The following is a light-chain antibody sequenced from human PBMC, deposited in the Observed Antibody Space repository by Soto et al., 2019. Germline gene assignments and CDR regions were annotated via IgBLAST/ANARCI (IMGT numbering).Light chain of an antibody. V-gene: IGKV3-20*01. Sequence: EIVLTQSPGTLSLSPGDRATLSCRTSQSLGSGYLAWYQQKPGQAPRILIYAASTRATGIPDRFSGSGSGTDFSLTISSLEPEDFAVYYCQQYDTSPRTFGQGTTVDI. CDR1: QSLGSGY. CDR2: AAS. J-gene: IGKJ1*01. CDR3: QQYDTSPRT.